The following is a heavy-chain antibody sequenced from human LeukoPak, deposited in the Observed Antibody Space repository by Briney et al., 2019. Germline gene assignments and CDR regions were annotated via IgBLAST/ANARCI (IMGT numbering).Heavy chain of an antibody. V-gene: IGHV4-4*07. CDR2: VSSSGST. CDR3: ARCLNTYYYDSSGYSPEHYYMDV. J-gene: IGHJ6*03. D-gene: IGHD3-22*01. CDR1: GGSVDDYF. Sequence: SETLSLTCTVSGGSVDDYFWSWIRQPAGKGLEWIGRVSSSGSTNSNPSLNRRITVSVDTSKTQISLKLSYVTAADTAVYYCARCLNTYYYDSSGYSPEHYYMDVWGTGTTVTVSS.